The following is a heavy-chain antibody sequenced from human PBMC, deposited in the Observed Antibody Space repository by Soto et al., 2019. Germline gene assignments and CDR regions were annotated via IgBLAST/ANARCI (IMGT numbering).Heavy chain of an antibody. CDR1: GFTFRSYG. D-gene: IGHD3-3*01. V-gene: IGHV3-30*02. CDR2: IKSDGRNT. Sequence: GGSLRLSCAASGFTFRSYGMHWVRQSPGKGLEWVAVIKSDGRNTDYADSVKGRFFISRDNTRNMLYLQMNSLRADDTAVYHCAKPRSSLEWPPFDPWGQGTLVTVS. J-gene: IGHJ5*02. CDR3: AKPRSSLEWPPFDP.